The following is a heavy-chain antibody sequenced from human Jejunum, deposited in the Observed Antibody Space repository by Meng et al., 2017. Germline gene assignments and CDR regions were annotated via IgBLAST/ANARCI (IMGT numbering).Heavy chain of an antibody. CDR2: INHSGST. J-gene: IGHJ4*02. Sequence: QRLVQQLVADLLKPPQTLSLTCAFYVGSFSDYHWTLSRQPPGKGLEWIGEINHSGSTHYRPYLESRLSISADSSKNQLSLRLNSVTAADTAVYSCVYSNYRSDYWGQGTLVTVSS. CDR3: VYSNYRSDY. V-gene: IGHV4-34*01. D-gene: IGHD4-11*01. CDR1: VGSFSDYH.